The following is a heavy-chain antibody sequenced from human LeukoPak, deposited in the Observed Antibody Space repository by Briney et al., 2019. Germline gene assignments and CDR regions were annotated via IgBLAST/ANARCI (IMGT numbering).Heavy chain of an antibody. V-gene: IGHV1-69*04. D-gene: IGHD3-10*01. J-gene: IGHJ6*02. CDR1: GGTFSSYA. Sequence: SVKVSCKASGGTFSSYAISWVRQAPGQGLEWMGRIIPILGIANYAQKFQGRVTITADKSTSTAYMELSSLRSEDTAVYYCARFMVRGVINSNYYYYYGMDVWGQGTTVTVSS. CDR3: ARFMVRGVINSNYYYYYGMDV. CDR2: IIPILGIA.